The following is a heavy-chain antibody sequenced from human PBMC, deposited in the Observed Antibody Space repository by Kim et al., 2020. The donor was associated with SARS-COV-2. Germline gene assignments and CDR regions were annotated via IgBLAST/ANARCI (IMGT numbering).Heavy chain of an antibody. D-gene: IGHD3-10*01. J-gene: IGHJ4*02. CDR3: AKDTLWCGELINFYY. CDR2: ISGDGGST. Sequence: GGSLRLSSAASGFTFDDYAMHWVRQAPGKGLEWVSLISGDGGSTYYADSVKGRFTISRDNSKNSLYLQMNILRTEDTALYYCAKDTLWCGELINFYYWGQGTLGTVSS. CDR1: GFTFDDYA. V-gene: IGHV3-43*02.